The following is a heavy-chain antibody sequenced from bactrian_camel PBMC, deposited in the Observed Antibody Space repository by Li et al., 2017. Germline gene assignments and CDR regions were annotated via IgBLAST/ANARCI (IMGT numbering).Heavy chain of an antibody. CDR2: IYIDDGAT. CDR3: AASISDVVEGHGLTVSSGRFKRRVSRKDCAVHASYNH. D-gene: IGHD3*01. Sequence: HVQLVESGGGSVQAGGSLRLSCEASGDTTNKKCLAWFRQAPGREREAVASIYIDDGATDYADSVKGRFTISQDAFKGTMYLEMDALKPEDTAMYYCAASISDVVEGHGLTVSSGRFKRRVSRKDCAVHASYNHWGQGTQVTVS. V-gene: IGHV3S6*01. CDR1: GDTTNKKC. J-gene: IGHJ4*01.